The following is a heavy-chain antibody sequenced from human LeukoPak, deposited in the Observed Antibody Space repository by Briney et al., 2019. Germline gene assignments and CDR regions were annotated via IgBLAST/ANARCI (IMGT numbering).Heavy chain of an antibody. V-gene: IGHV3-7*01. CDR3: ARPVLRYFDWLDFFDY. CDR1: GFTFSSYW. CDR2: IKQDGSEK. J-gene: IGHJ4*02. D-gene: IGHD3-9*01. Sequence: PGGSLRLSCAASGFTFSSYWMSWVRQAPGKGLEWVANIKQDGSEKYYVDSVKGRFTISRDNAKNSLYLQMNSLRAEDTAVHYCARPVLRYFDWLDFFDYWGQGTLVTVSS.